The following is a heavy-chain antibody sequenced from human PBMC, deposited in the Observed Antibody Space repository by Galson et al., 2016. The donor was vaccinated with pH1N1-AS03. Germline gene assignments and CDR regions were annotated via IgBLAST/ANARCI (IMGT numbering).Heavy chain of an antibody. V-gene: IGHV2-70*01. CDR2: IDWDDDK. CDR1: GFSLPTSEMC. D-gene: IGHD3-10*01. CDR3: ARMKPQWFGELFGAFDI. J-gene: IGHJ3*02. Sequence: PALVKPTQTLTLTCTFSGFSLPTSEMCVSWIRQPPGKALEWLAVIDWDDDKYYSTSLKTRLTISKDTSKNQVALTMTNMEPVDAATYYCARMKPQWFGELFGAFDIWGQGTMVTVSS.